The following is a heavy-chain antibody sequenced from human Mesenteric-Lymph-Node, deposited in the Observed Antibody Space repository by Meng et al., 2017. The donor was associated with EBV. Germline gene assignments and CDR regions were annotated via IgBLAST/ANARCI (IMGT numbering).Heavy chain of an antibody. CDR3: ATSYGYTSTY. D-gene: IGHD5-18*01. J-gene: IGHJ4*02. CDR2: VSHSGIT. CDR1: GVSMSRVSW. Sequence: QVERKESGPGLGKPSGTLPLTCAVSGVSMSRVSWWSWVRQPPGKGLEWIGEVSHSGITNYNPSLETRVIISLDKSKNQFSLRLTSVTAADTAVYFCATSYGYTSTYWGPGTLVTVSS. V-gene: IGHV4-4*02.